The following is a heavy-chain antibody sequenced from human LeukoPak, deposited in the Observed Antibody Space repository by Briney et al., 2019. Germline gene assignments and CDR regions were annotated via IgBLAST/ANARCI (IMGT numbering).Heavy chain of an antibody. CDR1: GYTFTGYY. CDR2: INPNSGGT. CDR3: TRGEAVAGPSDY. V-gene: IGHV1-2*02. J-gene: IGHJ4*02. Sequence: ASVKVSCKASGYTFTGYYMHWVRQAPGQGLEWMGWINPNSGGTNYAQKFQGRVTMTRDTSISTAYMELSRLRSDDTAVYYCTRGEAVAGPSDYWGQGTLVTVSS. D-gene: IGHD6-19*01.